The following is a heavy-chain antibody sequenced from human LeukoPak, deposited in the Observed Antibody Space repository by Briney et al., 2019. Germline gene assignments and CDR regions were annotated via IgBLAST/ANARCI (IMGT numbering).Heavy chain of an antibody. CDR2: IYYSGST. Sequence: SETLSLTCAVYGGSFSGYYWSWIRQPPGKGLEWIAYIYYSGSTNYNPSLKSRVTISVDTSKNQFSLKLSSVTAADTAVYYCARVLYDSSSWFDPWGQGTLVTVSS. J-gene: IGHJ5*02. CDR3: ARVLYDSSSWFDP. D-gene: IGHD5/OR15-5a*01. CDR1: GGSFSGYY. V-gene: IGHV4-59*12.